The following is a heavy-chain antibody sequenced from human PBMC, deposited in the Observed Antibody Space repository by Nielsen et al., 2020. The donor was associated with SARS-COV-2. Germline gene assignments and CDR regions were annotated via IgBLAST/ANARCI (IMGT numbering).Heavy chain of an antibody. CDR2: IFYSGST. D-gene: IGHD3-22*01. V-gene: IGHV4-39*01. CDR3: ARVRITMIVVVDAFDI. J-gene: IGHJ3*02. Sequence: SETLSLTCTVSRGSISTTSYYWGWIRQPPGKGLEWIGSIFYSGSTDYTPSLKSRVTISVDTSKNQFSLRLSSVTAADTAVYYCARVRITMIVVVDAFDIWGQGTMVTVSS. CDR1: RGSISTTSYY.